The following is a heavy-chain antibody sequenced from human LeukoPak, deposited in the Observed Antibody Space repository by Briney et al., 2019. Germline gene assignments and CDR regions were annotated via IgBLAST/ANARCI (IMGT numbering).Heavy chain of an antibody. D-gene: IGHD3-10*01. CDR3: ARASSLLWFGDYALNWFDP. V-gene: IGHV1-2*02. J-gene: IGHJ5*02. CDR1: GYIFTSYY. CDR2: INPNSGGT. Sequence: ASVKVSCKASGYIFTSYYMHWVRQAPGQGLEWMGWINPNSGGTNYAQKFQGRVTMTRDTSISTAYMELSRLRSDDTAVYYCARASSLLWFGDYALNWFDPWGQGTLVTVSS.